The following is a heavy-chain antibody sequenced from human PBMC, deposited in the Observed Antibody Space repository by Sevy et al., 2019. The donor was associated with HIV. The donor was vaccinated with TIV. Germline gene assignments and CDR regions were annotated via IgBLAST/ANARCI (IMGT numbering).Heavy chain of an antibody. D-gene: IGHD4-17*01. CDR3: ARDHVKDGDLGDYYYSAMDV. CDR1: GFTISDYF. V-gene: IGHV3-11*01. Sequence: WGSLRLSCAAAGFTISDYFMTWIRQAPGKGLEWVSHISSSGDTIYYADSVKGRFTISRDNARNSLYLQMNSLRAEDTAVYYCARDHVKDGDLGDYYYSAMDVWGQGTTVTVSS. J-gene: IGHJ6*02. CDR2: ISSSGDTI.